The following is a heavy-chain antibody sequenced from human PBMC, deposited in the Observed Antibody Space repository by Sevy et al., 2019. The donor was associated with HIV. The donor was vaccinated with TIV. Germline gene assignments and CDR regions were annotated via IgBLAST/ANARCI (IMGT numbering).Heavy chain of an antibody. J-gene: IGHJ5*01. CDR1: GFTFSAYS. D-gene: IGHD2-21*01. Sequence: GGSLRHSCAASGFTFSAYSMNWVRQAPGKGLEWVSYISSSSGTIYYADSVKGQFTISRDNAKSSLYLQMNGLRAEDTAVYYCARAGGDCYSKNECWFVSWGQGTLVTVSS. CDR3: ARAGGDCYSKNECWFVS. V-gene: IGHV3-48*01. CDR2: ISSSSGTI.